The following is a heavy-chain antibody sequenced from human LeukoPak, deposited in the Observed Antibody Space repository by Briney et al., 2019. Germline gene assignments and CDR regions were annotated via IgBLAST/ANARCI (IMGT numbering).Heavy chain of an antibody. D-gene: IGHD6-13*01. Sequence: APVKVSCKASGYTFTSYGISWVRQAPGQGLEWMGWISAYNGNTNYAQKLQGRVTMTTDTSTSTAYMELRSLRSDDTAVYYCARSGAAAVRTFCDYWGQGTLVTVSS. CDR1: GYTFTSYG. J-gene: IGHJ4*02. V-gene: IGHV1-18*01. CDR2: ISAYNGNT. CDR3: ARSGAAAVRTFCDY.